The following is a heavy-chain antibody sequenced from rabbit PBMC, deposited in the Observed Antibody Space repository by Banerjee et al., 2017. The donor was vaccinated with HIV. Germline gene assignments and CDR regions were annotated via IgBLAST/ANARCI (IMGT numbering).Heavy chain of an antibody. CDR3: ARGTYAGDFFYIDL. Sequence: QSLEESGGDLVKPGASLTLTCTASGFSFSSGYYMCWVRQAPGKGLEWIACIYAGGSGNTYYANWAKGRFTISKTSSTTVTLQMTSLTAADTATYFCARGTYAGDFFYIDLWGPGTLVTVS. V-gene: IGHV1S40*01. CDR2: IYAGGSGNT. J-gene: IGHJ4*01. CDR1: GFSFSSGYY. D-gene: IGHD4-2*01.